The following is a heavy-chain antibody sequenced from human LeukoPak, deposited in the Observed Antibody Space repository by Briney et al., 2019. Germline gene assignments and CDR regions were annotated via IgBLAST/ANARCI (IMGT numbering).Heavy chain of an antibody. D-gene: IGHD1-7*01. J-gene: IGHJ4*02. CDR1: GGSISSYY. CDR3: ASTEWNYAR. Sequence: SETLSLTCTVSGGSISSYYWSWMRQPPGKGLEWIGYIHYSGNTNYSPSLKSRVTISLDTSRTQFSLKLTSVTAADTAVYYCASTEWNYARWGQGILVTVSS. V-gene: IGHV4-59*08. CDR2: IHYSGNT.